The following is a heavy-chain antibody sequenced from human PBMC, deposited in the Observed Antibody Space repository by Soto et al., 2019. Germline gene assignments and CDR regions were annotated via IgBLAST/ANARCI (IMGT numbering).Heavy chain of an antibody. Sequence: QITLKESGPTLVKPTQTLTLTCTFSGFSLSTSGVGGGWIRQPPGKALEWLTLIYWDDDKRYSPSLKSRLTITKDTSKNQVVLTMTNMDPVDTATYYCAKSADRYSSSWYGFDYWGQGTLVTVSS. J-gene: IGHJ4*02. V-gene: IGHV2-5*02. CDR1: GFSLSTSGVG. CDR3: AKSADRYSSSWYGFDY. CDR2: IYWDDDK. D-gene: IGHD6-13*01.